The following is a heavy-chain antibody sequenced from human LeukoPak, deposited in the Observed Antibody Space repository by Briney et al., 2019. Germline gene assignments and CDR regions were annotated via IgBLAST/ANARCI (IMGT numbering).Heavy chain of an antibody. Sequence: ASVKVSCKASGYTFTGYYMHWVRQAPGQGLEWMGWINPNSGGTNYAQKFQGRVTMTRDTSISTAYMELSSQRSEDIDVYYCARRGTSVSYHYYYYYYMDVWGKGTTVTVSS. CDR2: INPNSGGT. V-gene: IGHV1-2*02. D-gene: IGHD3-10*01. J-gene: IGHJ6*03. CDR1: GYTFTGYY. CDR3: ARRGTSVSYHYYYYYYMDV.